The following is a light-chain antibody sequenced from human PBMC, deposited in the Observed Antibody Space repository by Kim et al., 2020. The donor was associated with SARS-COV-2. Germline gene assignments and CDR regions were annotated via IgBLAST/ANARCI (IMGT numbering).Light chain of an antibody. V-gene: IGKV3-11*01. Sequence: SPGERATLSCRASQSVSGNLAWYQKKPGQAPRLLIYDASNRATGIPARFSGSGSGTDFTLTISSLEPEDFAVYYCQQRSNWPPYSFGQGTKLEI. CDR3: QQRSNWPPYS. CDR1: QSVSGN. CDR2: DAS. J-gene: IGKJ2*03.